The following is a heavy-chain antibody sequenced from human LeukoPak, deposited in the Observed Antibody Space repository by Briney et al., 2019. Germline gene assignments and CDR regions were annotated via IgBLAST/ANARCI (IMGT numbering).Heavy chain of an antibody. CDR3: ASQPTYYYDSSGYSPEGDAFDI. V-gene: IGHV3-30-3*01. D-gene: IGHD3-22*01. J-gene: IGHJ3*02. Sequence: GGSLRLSCAASGFTFSSYAMHWVRQAPGKGPEWVAVISYDGSNKYYADSVKGRFTISRDNSKNTLYLQMNSLRAEDTAVYYCASQPTYYYDSSGYSPEGDAFDIWGQGTMVTVSS. CDR1: GFTFSSYA. CDR2: ISYDGSNK.